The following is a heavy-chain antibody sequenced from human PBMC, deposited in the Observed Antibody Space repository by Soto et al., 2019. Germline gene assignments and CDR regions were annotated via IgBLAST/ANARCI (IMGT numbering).Heavy chain of an antibody. CDR3: ARGGRLRYHYYYYGMDV. J-gene: IGHJ6*02. D-gene: IGHD5-12*01. V-gene: IGHV4-34*01. CDR1: GGSFSGYY. Sequence: QVQLQQWGAGLLKPSETLSLTCAVYGGSFSGYYWSWIRQPPGKGLEWIGEINHSGSTNYNPSLKSRVTISVDTSTHQFPLKLSSVTAADTAVYYCARGGRLRYHYYYYGMDVWGQGTTVTVSS. CDR2: INHSGST.